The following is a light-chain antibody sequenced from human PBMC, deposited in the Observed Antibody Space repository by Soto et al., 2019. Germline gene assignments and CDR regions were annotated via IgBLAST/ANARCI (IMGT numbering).Light chain of an antibody. CDR2: GAS. CDR1: QSVSSD. CDR3: QHYNNWPFT. J-gene: IGKJ2*01. V-gene: IGKV3-15*01. Sequence: EVVMTQSPATLSVSPGDRATLSCRASQSVSSDLAWHQKKPGQSTRLLIYGASTRATGIPARFNGSGSGTEVTLTISILQSEDVAVYYCQHYNNWPFTFGQGTNLET.